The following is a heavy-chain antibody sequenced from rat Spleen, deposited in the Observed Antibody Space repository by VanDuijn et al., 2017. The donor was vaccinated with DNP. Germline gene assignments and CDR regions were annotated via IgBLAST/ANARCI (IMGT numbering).Heavy chain of an antibody. CDR1: GYSISGSYR. CDR3: ARMHYGCDN. CDR2: INSAGST. D-gene: IGHD1-11*01. Sequence: EVQLQESGPGLVKPSQSLSLTCSVTGYSISGSYRWNWIRKFPGNKLEWMGYINSAGSTHYNPSLQSRISITRDTSKNQFFLQVISVTPEDTATYYCARMHYGCDNWGQGVMVTVSS. V-gene: IGHV3-3*01. J-gene: IGHJ2*01.